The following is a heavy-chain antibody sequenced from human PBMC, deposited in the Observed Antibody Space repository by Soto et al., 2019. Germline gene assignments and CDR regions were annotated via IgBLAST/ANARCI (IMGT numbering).Heavy chain of an antibody. Sequence: DVQLVESGGGLMQPGASLRLSCAASGLTVSDKKYVAWVRQAPGKGLEWVSALYDVDGSFYADSVKGRFTTSSDSSKTTVYLQMNGLRPDDTAVYYCATWHEREHAYDVWGQGTTVTVSS. CDR1: GLTVSDKKY. D-gene: IGHD1-1*01. CDR2: LYDVDGS. J-gene: IGHJ3*01. CDR3: ATWHEREHAYDV. V-gene: IGHV3-53*01.